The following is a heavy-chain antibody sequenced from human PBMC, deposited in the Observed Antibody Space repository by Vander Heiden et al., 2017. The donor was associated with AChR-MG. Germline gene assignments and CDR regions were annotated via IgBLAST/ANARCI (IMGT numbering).Heavy chain of an antibody. CDR1: GGSISSSSYY. J-gene: IGHJ4*02. V-gene: IGHV4-39*01. Sequence: QLQLQESGPGLVKPSETLSLTCTVSGGSISSSSYYWGWIRQPPGKGLEWIGSIYYSGSTYYNPSLKSRVTISVDTSKNQFSLKLSSVTAADTAVYYCARPAVEMATEYYFDYWGQGTLVTVSS. CDR2: IYYSGST. D-gene: IGHD5-12*01. CDR3: ARPAVEMATEYYFDY.